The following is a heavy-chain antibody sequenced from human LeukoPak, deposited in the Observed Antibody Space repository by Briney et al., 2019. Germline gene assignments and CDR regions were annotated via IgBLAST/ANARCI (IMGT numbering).Heavy chain of an antibody. J-gene: IGHJ3*02. V-gene: IGHV5-51*01. CDR2: IYPGDSDT. CDR1: GYSFTSYW. CDR3: ARQIRVAGSGSDAFDI. D-gene: IGHD6-19*01. Sequence: GESLKISCKGSGYSFTSYWIGWVRQMPGKGLEWMGIIYPGDSDTRYSPSFQGQVTISADKSISTAYLQWSSLKASDTAMYYCARQIRVAGSGSDAFDIWGQGTMVTVSS.